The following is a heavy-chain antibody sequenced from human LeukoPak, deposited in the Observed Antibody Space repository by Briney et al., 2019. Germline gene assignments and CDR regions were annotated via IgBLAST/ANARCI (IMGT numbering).Heavy chain of an antibody. CDR3: ARVGEDSSGYYDAFDV. CDR1: GFTFSNYE. D-gene: IGHD3-22*01. Sequence: PGGSLRLSCAASGFTFSNYEMNWVRQAPGRGLEWISYISSISATIFYADSVKGRFTISRDNAKNVLYLQMNSLRDDDTAVYYCARVGEDSSGYYDAFDVWGQGTMVTVSS. V-gene: IGHV3-48*03. J-gene: IGHJ3*01. CDR2: ISSISATI.